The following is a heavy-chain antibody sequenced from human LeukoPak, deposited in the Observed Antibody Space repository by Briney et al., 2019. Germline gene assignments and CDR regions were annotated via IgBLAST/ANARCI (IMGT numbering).Heavy chain of an antibody. J-gene: IGHJ4*02. CDR2: INPNSGGT. Sequence: ASVKVSCKASGYTFTGYHMHWVRQAPGQGLEWMGRINPNSGGTNYAQKFQGRVTMTRDTSISTAYMELSRLRSDDTAVYYCARRYLGSGSLPGLWGQGTLVTVSS. D-gene: IGHD3-10*01. CDR1: GYTFTGYH. CDR3: ARRYLGSGSLPGL. V-gene: IGHV1-2*06.